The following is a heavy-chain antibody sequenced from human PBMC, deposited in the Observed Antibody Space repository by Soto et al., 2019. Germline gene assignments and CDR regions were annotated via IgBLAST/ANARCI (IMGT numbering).Heavy chain of an antibody. CDR2: TNPRLGTA. V-gene: IGHV1-69*13. CDR3: ARGVIVVAYEIQYYYYGMDV. Sequence: ASVKVSCKASGGTFSSYAISWVRQAPGQGLEWMGETNPRLGTANYAQKFQGRVRVTADEFTRTAYMELSSLRSEDTAVYYCARGVIVVAYEIQYYYYGMDVWGQGTTVTVSS. J-gene: IGHJ6*02. D-gene: IGHD3-22*01. CDR1: GGTFSSYA.